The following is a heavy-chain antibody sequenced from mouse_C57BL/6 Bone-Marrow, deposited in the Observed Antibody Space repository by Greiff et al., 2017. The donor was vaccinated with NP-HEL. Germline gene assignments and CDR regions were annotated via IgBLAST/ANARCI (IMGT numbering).Heavy chain of an antibody. CDR1: GFTFSDYY. V-gene: IGHV5-12*01. CDR3: ARPSQLYGGLDY. CDR2: ISNGGGST. J-gene: IGHJ2*01. Sequence: EVQGVESGGGLVQPGGSLKLSCAASGFTFSDYYMYWVRQTPEKRLEWVAYISNGGGSTYYPDTVKGRFTISRDNAKNTLYLQMSRLKSEDTAMYYCARPSQLYGGLDYWGQGTTLTVSS. D-gene: IGHD2-12*01.